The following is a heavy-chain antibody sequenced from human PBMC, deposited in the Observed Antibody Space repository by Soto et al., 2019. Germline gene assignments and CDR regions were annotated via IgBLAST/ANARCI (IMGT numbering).Heavy chain of an antibody. Sequence: EVQLVESGGGLVRPGGSLRLSCVASGFTFSSYNLNWVRQAPGKGLEWVSSISSSSTNIYYADSVRGRFTISRDNANKFLFLQMSSLRAEDTAVYFCAKDAVTYAARPRTHFDSWGQGTLVTVSS. CDR3: AKDAVTYAARPRTHFDS. D-gene: IGHD4-17*01. V-gene: IGHV3-21*01. CDR2: ISSSSTNI. CDR1: GFTFSSYN. J-gene: IGHJ4*02.